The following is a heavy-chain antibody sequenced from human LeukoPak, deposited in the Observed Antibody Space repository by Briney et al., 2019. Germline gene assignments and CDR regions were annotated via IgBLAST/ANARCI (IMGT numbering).Heavy chain of an antibody. CDR3: ARLNGGV. Sequence: PSQTLSLTCTVSGGSISSGSYYWSWIRQPAGKGLEWIGRIYTSGSTNYNPSLKSRVTISVDTSKNQFSLRLSSVTAADTAVYYCARLNGGVWGKGTTVTVSS. CDR1: GGSISSGSYY. D-gene: IGHD1-1*01. V-gene: IGHV4-61*02. CDR2: IYTSGST. J-gene: IGHJ6*04.